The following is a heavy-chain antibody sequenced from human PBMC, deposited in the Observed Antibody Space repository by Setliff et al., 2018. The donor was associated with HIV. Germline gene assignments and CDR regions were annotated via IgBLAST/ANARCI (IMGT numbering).Heavy chain of an antibody. D-gene: IGHD3-22*01. CDR1: GGSISSGSYY. V-gene: IGHV4-61*09. CDR3: AREGSGPLYYYDNQSYYGMDV. CDR2: IYTSGST. Sequence: PSETLSLTCTVSGGSISSGSYYWSWIRQPAGKGLEWIGHIYTSGSTNYSPSLKSRVTISVDTSKNQFSLKLSSVTAADTAVYYCAREGSGPLYYYDNQSYYGMDVWGQGTTVTVSS. J-gene: IGHJ6*02.